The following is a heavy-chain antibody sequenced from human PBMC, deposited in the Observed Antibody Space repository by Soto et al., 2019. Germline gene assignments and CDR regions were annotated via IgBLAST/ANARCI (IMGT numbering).Heavy chain of an antibody. J-gene: IGHJ6*02. D-gene: IGHD3-10*01. Sequence: SETLSLTCTVSGGSISSYYWSWIRQPAGKGLEWIGRIYTSGSTNYNPSLKSRVTMSVDTSKNQFSLKLSSATAADTAVYYCARSLMVRGDPYYYYGMDVWGQGTTVTVSS. CDR2: IYTSGST. CDR1: GGSISSYY. V-gene: IGHV4-4*07. CDR3: ARSLMVRGDPYYYYGMDV.